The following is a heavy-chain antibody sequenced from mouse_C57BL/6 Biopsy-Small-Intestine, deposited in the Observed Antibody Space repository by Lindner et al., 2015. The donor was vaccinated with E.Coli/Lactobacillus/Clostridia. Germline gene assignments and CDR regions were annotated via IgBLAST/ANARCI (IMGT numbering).Heavy chain of an antibody. Sequence: VQLQESGPELVEPGASVKISCRASGYAFSNSWMHWVKQRPGKGLEWIGRIYPGDGDTDYNGRFKGKATLTADKSSSTAYMQLSSLTSEDSAVYFCARMGYWGQGTLVIVSA. CDR1: GYAFSNSW. J-gene: IGHJ3*01. CDR3: ARMGY. V-gene: IGHV1-82*01. CDR2: IYPGDGDT.